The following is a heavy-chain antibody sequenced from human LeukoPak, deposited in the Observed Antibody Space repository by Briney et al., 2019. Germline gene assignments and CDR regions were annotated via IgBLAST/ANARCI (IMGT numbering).Heavy chain of an antibody. CDR1: GYTFTTYW. J-gene: IGHJ4*02. CDR3: ARDGAAAGLIDY. Sequence: GESLKISCQGSGYTFTTYWISWVRQVPGKGLEWMGIIYPADSDTRYNPSFQGQVTISADKSISTAYLQWSTLKASDTAMYYCARDGAAAGLIDYWGQGTLVTVSS. V-gene: IGHV5-51*01. D-gene: IGHD6-13*01. CDR2: IYPADSDT.